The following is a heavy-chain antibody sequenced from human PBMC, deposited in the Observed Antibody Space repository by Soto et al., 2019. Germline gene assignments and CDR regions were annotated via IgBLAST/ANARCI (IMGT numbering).Heavy chain of an antibody. D-gene: IGHD3-9*01. J-gene: IGHJ6*02. CDR1: GYTFTSYG. Sequence: GASVKVSCKASGYTFTSYGISWVRQAPGQGLEWMGWISAYNGNTNYAQKLQGRVTMTTDTSTSTAYMELRSLRSDDTAVYYCARDSSADILTGYSYYYYGMDVWGQGTTVTVSS. CDR2: ISAYNGNT. CDR3: ARDSSADILTGYSYYYYGMDV. V-gene: IGHV1-18*01.